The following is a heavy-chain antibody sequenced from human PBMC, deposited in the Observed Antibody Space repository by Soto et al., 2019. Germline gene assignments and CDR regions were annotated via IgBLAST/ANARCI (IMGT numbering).Heavy chain of an antibody. CDR1: GYTFTSYG. CDR2: ISAYNGNT. D-gene: IGHD4-17*01. Sequence: QVQLVQSGAEVKKPGASVKVSCKASGYTFTSYGISWVRQAPGQGLEWMGWISAYNGNTNYAQKLQGRVTMTTDTSTSTAYMELRSLGSDDTAVYYCARDRGGRGATVTTSIDYWGQGTLVTVSS. CDR3: ARDRGGRGATVTTSIDY. V-gene: IGHV1-18*01. J-gene: IGHJ4*02.